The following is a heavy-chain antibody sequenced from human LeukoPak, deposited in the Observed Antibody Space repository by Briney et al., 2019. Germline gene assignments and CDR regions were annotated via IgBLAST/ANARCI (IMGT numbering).Heavy chain of an antibody. J-gene: IGHJ4*02. Sequence: GGSLRLSCVASGFTFNTYAMNWVRQAPGKGLQWVSLINGSGRTTYYADSVKGRFTISRDNSKNTLYLQKNSLRAEDTAVYYCAIDYDSNGYYYLGNTDYWGQGTLVTVSS. CDR2: INGSGRTT. V-gene: IGHV3-23*01. CDR1: GFTFNTYA. D-gene: IGHD3-22*01. CDR3: AIDYDSNGYYYLGNTDY.